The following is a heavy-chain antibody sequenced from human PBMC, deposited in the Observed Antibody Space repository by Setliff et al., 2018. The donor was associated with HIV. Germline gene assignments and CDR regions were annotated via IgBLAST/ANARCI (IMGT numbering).Heavy chain of an antibody. CDR1: GYTFSRYA. CDR2: IIPALGEG. V-gene: IGHV1-69*10. D-gene: IGHD7-27*01. CDR3: AWGILYGLFEN. Sequence: GASVKVSCKASGYTFSRYAMHWVRQAPGQGLEWMGWIIPALGEGHYTQRLQGRVTIAAGESTHTAYMELSGLRSEDTATYFCAWGILYGLFENWGPGTLVTVSS. J-gene: IGHJ1*01.